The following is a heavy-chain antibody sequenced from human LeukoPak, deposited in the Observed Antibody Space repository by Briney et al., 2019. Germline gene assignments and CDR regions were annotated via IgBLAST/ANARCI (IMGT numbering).Heavy chain of an antibody. CDR2: INDRGDVT. CDR1: GFTFSTFA. CDR3: AKRRAYRSAWSDH. J-gene: IGHJ5*02. D-gene: IGHD6-19*01. V-gene: IGHV3-23*01. Sequence: PGGSLRLSCAASGFTFSTFAMSWVRQAPGQGLEWVSGINDRGDVTSYADSVKGRFTISRDNSENTVYLRMNSLRAEDTALYYCAKRRAYRSAWSDHWGQGTLVTVSS.